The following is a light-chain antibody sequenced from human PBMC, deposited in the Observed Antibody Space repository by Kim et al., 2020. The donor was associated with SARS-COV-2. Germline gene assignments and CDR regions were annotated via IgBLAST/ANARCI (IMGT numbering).Light chain of an antibody. CDR2: EVN. CDR1: SSDVGGYNL. CDR3: CSYAGSSTFVYV. V-gene: IGLV2-23*02. J-gene: IGLJ1*01. Sequence: QSALTQPASVSGYPGQSITISCTGTSSDVGGYNLVSWYQQHPGKAPKLMIYEVNKRPSGVSNRFSGSKSGNTASLTISGLQAEDEADYYCCSYAGSSTFVYVFGTGTKVTVL.